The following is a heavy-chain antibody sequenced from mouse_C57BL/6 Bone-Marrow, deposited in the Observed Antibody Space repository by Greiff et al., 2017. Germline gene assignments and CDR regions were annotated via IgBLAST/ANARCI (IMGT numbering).Heavy chain of an antibody. Sequence: QVQLQQSGAELARPGASVKMSCKASGYTFTSYTMHWVKQRPGQGLEWIGYINPSSGYTKYNQKFKDKATLTADKSSSTAYMRLSSLTSEDSAVYYSLRGYFDVWGTGTTVTVSS. CDR2: INPSSGYT. V-gene: IGHV1-4*01. CDR3: LRGYFDV. D-gene: IGHD1-1*01. J-gene: IGHJ1*03. CDR1: GYTFTSYT.